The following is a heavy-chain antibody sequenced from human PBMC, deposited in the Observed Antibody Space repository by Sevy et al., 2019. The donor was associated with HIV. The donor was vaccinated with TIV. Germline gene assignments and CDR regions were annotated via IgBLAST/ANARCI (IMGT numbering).Heavy chain of an antibody. CDR1: GFIFSGYV. V-gene: IGHV3-23*01. Sequence: GGSLRLSCAASGFIFSGYVMSWVRQAPGKGLEWVSTISGSGGSTYYADSVKGRFAISRDNSKNTLDLEINSLRVEDTAVYYCAKDASSSWTGGTFQHWGQGTLVTVSS. CDR3: AKDASSSWTGGTFQH. J-gene: IGHJ1*01. CDR2: ISGSGGST. D-gene: IGHD6-13*01.